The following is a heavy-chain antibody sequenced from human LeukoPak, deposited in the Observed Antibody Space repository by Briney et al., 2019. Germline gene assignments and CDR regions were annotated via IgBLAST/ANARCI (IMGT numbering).Heavy chain of an antibody. CDR2: INHSGST. V-gene: IGHV4-34*01. J-gene: IGHJ4*02. CDR1: GGSFSGYY. CDR3: ARDGRAGSLFAY. Sequence: SETLSLTCAVYGGSFSGYYWSWIRQPPGKGLEWIGEINHSGSTNYNPSLKSRVTISVDTSKNQFSLKLNSVTAADTAIYYCARDGRAGSLFAYWGQGTLVTVSS. D-gene: IGHD6-19*01.